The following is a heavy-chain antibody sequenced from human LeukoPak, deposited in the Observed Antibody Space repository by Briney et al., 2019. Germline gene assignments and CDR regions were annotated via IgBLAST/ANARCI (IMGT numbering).Heavy chain of an antibody. Sequence: SETLSLTCTVSGYSISSGYYWGWIRQPPGKGLEWIGSIYHSGSTYYNPSLKSRVTISVDTSKNQFFLRLSSVTAADSAVYYCARWGTYASTSNWFDPWGQGTRVTVSS. V-gene: IGHV4-38-2*02. D-gene: IGHD2-2*01. CDR1: GYSISSGYY. CDR3: ARWGTYASTSNWFDP. CDR2: IYHSGST. J-gene: IGHJ5*02.